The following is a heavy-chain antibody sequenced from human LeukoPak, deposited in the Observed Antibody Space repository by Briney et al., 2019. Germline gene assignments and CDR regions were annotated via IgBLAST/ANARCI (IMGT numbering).Heavy chain of an antibody. Sequence: GRSLRLSCVASGFTFSSYGMHWVRQAPGKGLEWVADIWSDGTKKYYADSVRGRFTISRDTSENTVYLQMNSLGDEDTAVYYCARTHDSGSHHLWGQGTLVTVSS. J-gene: IGHJ4*02. CDR3: ARTHDSGSHHL. V-gene: IGHV3-33*08. CDR2: IWSDGTKK. CDR1: GFTFSSYG. D-gene: IGHD3-10*01.